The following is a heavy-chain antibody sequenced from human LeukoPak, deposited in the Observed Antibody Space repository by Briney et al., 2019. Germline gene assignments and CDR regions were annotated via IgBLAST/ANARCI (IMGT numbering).Heavy chain of an antibody. V-gene: IGHV4-61*08. CDR1: GGSISSGGYY. J-gene: IGHJ6*02. CDR2: IYYSGST. CDR3: ARVAGYCSSTSCRSWASYYYGMDV. Sequence: SETLSLTCTVSGGSISSGGYYWSWIRQHPGKGLEWIGYIYYSGSTNYNPSLKSRVTISVDTSKNQFSLKLSSVTAADTAVYYCARVAGYCSSTSCRSWASYYYGMDVWGQGTTVTVSS. D-gene: IGHD2-2*01.